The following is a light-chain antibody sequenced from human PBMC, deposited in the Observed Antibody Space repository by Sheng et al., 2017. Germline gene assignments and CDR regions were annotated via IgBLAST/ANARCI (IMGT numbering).Light chain of an antibody. Sequence: SSELTQDPAVSVALGQTVRITCQGDSLRSYYASWYQQKPGQSPVLVIYQDNKRPSGIPERFSGSSSGDTATLTISGTQAMDEADYYCQAWAGSTAVFGGGTKLSVL. V-gene: IGLV3-1*01. CDR1: SLRSYY. CDR3: QAWAGSTAV. CDR2: QDN. J-gene: IGLJ2*01.